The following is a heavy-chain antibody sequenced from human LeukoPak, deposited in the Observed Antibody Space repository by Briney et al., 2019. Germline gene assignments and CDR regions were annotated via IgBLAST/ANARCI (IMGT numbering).Heavy chain of an antibody. J-gene: IGHJ2*01. CDR3: ARLTAYFDL. CDR2: INHSGST. Sequence: KPSETLSLTCAVYGGSFSGYYWSWIRQPPGKGLEWIGEINHSGSTNYNPSLKSRVTISVDTSKNQFSLKVTSVTAADTAVYYCARLTAYFDLWGRGTLVTVSS. CDR1: GGSFSGYY. V-gene: IGHV4-34*01.